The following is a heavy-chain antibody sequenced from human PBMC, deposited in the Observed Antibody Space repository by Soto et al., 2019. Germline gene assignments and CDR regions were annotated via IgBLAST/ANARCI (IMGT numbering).Heavy chain of an antibody. CDR2: IVPLFGTA. D-gene: IGHD3-3*01. CDR3: ARDGDPGYSFWSGPLGGGRFDP. CDR1: GGTFGNTA. V-gene: IGHV1-69*12. J-gene: IGHJ5*02. Sequence: QVQLVQSGAEVKEPGSSVNVSCKTSGGTFGNTAVTWVRQVPGQGLEWIGGIVPLFGTANYAQNFRGRVMITADESTSTAYMDLSSLRSDDTAIYYCARDGDPGYSFWSGPLGGGRFDPWGQGTLVTVSS.